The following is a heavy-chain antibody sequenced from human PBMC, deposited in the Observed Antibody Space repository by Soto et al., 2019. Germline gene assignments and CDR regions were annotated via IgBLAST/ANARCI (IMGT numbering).Heavy chain of an antibody. D-gene: IGHD2-2*01. CDR1: GGSISSGGYY. CDR2: IYYSGST. Sequence: PSETLSLTCTVSGGSISSGGYYWSWIRQHPGKGLEWIGYIYYSGSTYYNPSLKSRVTISVDTSKNQFSLKLSSVTAADTAVYYCARHGLPAAIPNWFDHWGQGTLVTVSS. CDR3: ARHGLPAAIPNWFDH. J-gene: IGHJ5*02. V-gene: IGHV4-31*03.